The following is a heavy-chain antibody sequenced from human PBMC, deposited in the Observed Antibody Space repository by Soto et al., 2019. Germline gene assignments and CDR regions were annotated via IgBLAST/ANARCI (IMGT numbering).Heavy chain of an antibody. CDR2: IYYSGST. D-gene: IGHD3-16*02. CDR3: ARAPMITFGGVIVKPYGMDV. J-gene: IGHJ6*02. Sequence: KTSETLSLTCTVSGGSISSGGYYWSWIRQHPGKGLEWIGYIYYSGSTYYNPSLKSRVTISVGTSKNQFSLKLSSVTAADTAVYYCARAPMITFGGVIVKPYGMDVWGQGTTVTVSS. V-gene: IGHV4-31*03. CDR1: GGSISSGGYY.